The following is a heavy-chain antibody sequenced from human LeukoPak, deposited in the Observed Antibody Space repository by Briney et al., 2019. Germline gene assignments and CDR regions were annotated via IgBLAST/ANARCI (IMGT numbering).Heavy chain of an antibody. J-gene: IGHJ6*02. Sequence: ASVKVSCKASGYTFTSYYMHWVRQAPGQGLEWMGIINPSGGSTSYAQKFQGGVTMTRDTSTSTVYMELSSLRSEDTAVYYCARDQYYDFWSGYYRYYYGMDVWGQGTTVTVSS. V-gene: IGHV1-46*01. CDR3: ARDQYYDFWSGYYRYYYGMDV. CDR2: INPSGGST. CDR1: GYTFTSYY. D-gene: IGHD3-3*01.